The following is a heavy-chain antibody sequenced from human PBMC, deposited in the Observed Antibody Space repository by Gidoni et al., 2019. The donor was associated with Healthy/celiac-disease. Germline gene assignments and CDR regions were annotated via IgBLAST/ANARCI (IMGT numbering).Heavy chain of an antibody. CDR2: INHSGST. D-gene: IGHD6-13*01. Sequence: QVQLQQWGAGLLKPSETLALTCAVHGGSFSGYYWSWIRQPPGKGLEWVGEINHSGSTNYNPSLKSRVTISVDTSKNQFSLKLSSVTAADTAVYYCARSRYRQQLVVWGQGTLVTVSS. J-gene: IGHJ4*02. CDR1: GGSFSGYY. CDR3: ARSRYRQQLVV. V-gene: IGHV4-34*01.